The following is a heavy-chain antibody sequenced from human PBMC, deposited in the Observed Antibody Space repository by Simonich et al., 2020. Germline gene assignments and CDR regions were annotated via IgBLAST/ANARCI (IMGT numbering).Heavy chain of an antibody. Sequence: QVQLQQWGAGLLKPSETLSLTCAVYGGSFSGYYWSWIRPPPGKGRGGIGEINHSGSTNYNPALKSRVTISVDTSKNQFSLKLSSVTAADTAVYYCARPLGIVWAFDIWGQGTMVPVSS. CDR2: INHSGST. V-gene: IGHV4-34*01. CDR3: ARPLGIVWAFDI. J-gene: IGHJ3*02. CDR1: GGSFSGYY. D-gene: IGHD3-16*01.